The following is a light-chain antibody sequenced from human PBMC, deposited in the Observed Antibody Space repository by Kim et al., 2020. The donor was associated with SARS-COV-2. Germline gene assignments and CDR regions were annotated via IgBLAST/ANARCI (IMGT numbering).Light chain of an antibody. CDR1: RSNLGSGYD. V-gene: IGLV1-40*01. J-gene: IGLJ3*02. Sequence: GQRVNSSCTGSRSNLGSGYDVQWYQQLPGRAHKLLIFGNTNRPSGVPDRFSGSRSGTSASLTISGLQAEDEADYYCQSYDTSLSGVFGGGTQLTVL. CDR3: QSYDTSLSGV. CDR2: GNT.